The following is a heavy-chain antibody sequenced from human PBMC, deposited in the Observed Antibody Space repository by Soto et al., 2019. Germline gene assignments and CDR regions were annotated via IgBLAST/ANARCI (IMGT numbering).Heavy chain of an antibody. Sequence: SETLSLTCTVSGVSMSSHALTWLRQPPGKGLEWIGSISYTGTTFFNPSLKGRAVMSVDTSKNQFSLSLYSVTAADTAVYYCARVPFGYYDSAVYYEFNWLDPWGQGTLVTVSS. J-gene: IGHJ5*02. D-gene: IGHD3-22*01. CDR1: GVSMSSHA. CDR2: ISYTGTT. CDR3: ARVPFGYYDSAVYYEFNWLDP. V-gene: IGHV4-59*11.